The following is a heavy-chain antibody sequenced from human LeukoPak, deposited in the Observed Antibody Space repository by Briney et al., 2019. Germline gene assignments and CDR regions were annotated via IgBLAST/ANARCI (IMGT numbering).Heavy chain of an antibody. V-gene: IGHV5-51*01. CDR2: IYPGDSDT. J-gene: IGHJ3*02. D-gene: IGHD6-13*01. Sequence: GESLKISCKGSGYSFTSYWIGWVRPLPGKGLEWMGIIYPGDSDTRYSPSFQGQVTIAADKSITTAYLRWSSLKASDTAMYYCARSSSSKTKNAFDIGGQGTMVTVSS. CDR1: GYSFTSYW. CDR3: ARSSSSKTKNAFDI.